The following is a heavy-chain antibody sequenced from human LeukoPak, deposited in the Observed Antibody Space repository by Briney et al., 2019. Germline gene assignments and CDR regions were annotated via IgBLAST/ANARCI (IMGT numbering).Heavy chain of an antibody. J-gene: IGHJ4*02. CDR3: ATPGLNSSRLRFDY. CDR2: VDPEDGET. CDR1: GYTFTDYY. Sequence: ASVKISCKVSGYTFTDYYMHWVQQAPGKGLEWMGLVDPEDGETIYAEKFQGRVTITADTSTDTAYMELSSLRSEDTAVYCCATPGLNSSRLRFDYWGQGTLVTVSS. D-gene: IGHD6-19*01. V-gene: IGHV1-69-2*01.